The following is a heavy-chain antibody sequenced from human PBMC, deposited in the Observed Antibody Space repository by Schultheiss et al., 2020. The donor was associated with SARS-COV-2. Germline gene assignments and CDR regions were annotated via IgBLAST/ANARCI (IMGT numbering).Heavy chain of an antibody. D-gene: IGHD3-22*01. J-gene: IGHJ4*02. CDR3: ARGRGSWYYDSSGYYLDY. V-gene: IGHV4-4*07. CDR1: GGSISSYY. CDR2: IYTSGGT. Sequence: SETLSLTCTVSGGSISSYYWSWIRQPAGKGLEWIGRIYTSGGTKYNPSLKSRVTMSVDTSKIQFSLKLSSVTAADTAVYYCARGRGSWYYDSSGYYLDYLSLGAVV.